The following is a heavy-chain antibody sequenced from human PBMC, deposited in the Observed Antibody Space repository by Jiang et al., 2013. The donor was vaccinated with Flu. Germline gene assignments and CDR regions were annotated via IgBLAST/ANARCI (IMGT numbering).Heavy chain of an antibody. V-gene: IGHV4-34*01. Sequence: TLSLTCAVYGGSFMVTTGAGSASPQGRGWSGLGEINHRGSTNYNPSLKSRVTISVDTSKNQFSLKLSSVTAADTAVYYCARQTGEVVPATTDHAFDIWGQGTMVTVSS. J-gene: IGHJ3*02. CDR1: GGSFMVTT. CDR3: ARQTGEVVPATTDHAFDI. D-gene: IGHD2-2*01. CDR2: INHRGST.